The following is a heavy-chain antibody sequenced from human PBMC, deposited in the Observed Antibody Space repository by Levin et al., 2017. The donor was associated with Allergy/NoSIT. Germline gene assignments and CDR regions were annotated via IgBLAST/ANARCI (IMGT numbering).Heavy chain of an antibody. D-gene: IGHD3-10*01. CDR3: ARDCGSGIYYRLDY. CDR2: IDSKTGAS. V-gene: IGHV1-2*06. CDR1: GYIFIDYY. J-gene: IGHJ4*02. Sequence: AASVKVSCKASGYIFIDYYIHWVRLAPGQGLEWMGRIDSKTGASNFAQKFQGRVFMTRDTSLNTVYMELTGLKADDTAIYFCARDCGSGIYYRLDYWGQGTLVTVSS.